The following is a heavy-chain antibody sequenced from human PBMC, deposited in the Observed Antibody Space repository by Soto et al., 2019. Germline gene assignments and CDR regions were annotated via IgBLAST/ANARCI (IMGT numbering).Heavy chain of an antibody. V-gene: IGHV1-69*13. CDR3: ARDRGTTWIQQRNWFDP. Sequence: SVKVSCKASGGTFSSYAISWVRQAPGQGLEWMGGIIPIFGTANYAQKFQGRVTITADESTSTAYMELSSLRSEDTAVYYCARDRGTTWIQQRNWFDPWGQGTLVTVAS. J-gene: IGHJ5*02. CDR2: IIPIFGTA. CDR1: GGTFSSYA. D-gene: IGHD5-18*01.